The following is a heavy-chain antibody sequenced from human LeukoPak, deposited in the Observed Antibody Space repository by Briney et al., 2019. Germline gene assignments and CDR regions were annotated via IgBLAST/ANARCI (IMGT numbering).Heavy chain of an antibody. J-gene: IGHJ1*01. CDR2: ISWDGGST. CDR1: GFTFDDYT. V-gene: IGHV3-43*01. Sequence: GGSLRLSCAASGFTFDDYTMHWVRQAPGKGLEWVSLISWDGGSTYYADSVKGRFTISRDNSKNSLYLQMNSLRTEDTALYYCAKGSSSGYRGYFQHWGQGTLVTVSS. D-gene: IGHD3-22*01. CDR3: AKGSSSGYRGYFQH.